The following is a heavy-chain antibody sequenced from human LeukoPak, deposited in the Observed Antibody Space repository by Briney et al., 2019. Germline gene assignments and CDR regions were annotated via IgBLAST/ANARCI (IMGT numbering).Heavy chain of an antibody. V-gene: IGHV1-3*01. CDR3: ARDHELHFYESRGYNYY. CDR2: INAANDNT. Sequence: ASVKVSCKASGYTFTSYAMHWVRQAPGQRLEWMGWINAANDNTKYSQKFQGRVTMTTDTSTNTAYMEMRSLRSDDTAVYYCARDHELHFYESRGYNYYWGQGTLVTVSS. D-gene: IGHD3-22*01. CDR1: GYTFTSYA. J-gene: IGHJ4*02.